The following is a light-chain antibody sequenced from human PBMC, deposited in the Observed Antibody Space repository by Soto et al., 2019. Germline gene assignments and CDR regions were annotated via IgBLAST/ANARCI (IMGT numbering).Light chain of an antibody. CDR1: SSNIGAGYD. CDR2: GNS. Sequence: QSVLTQPPSVSGAPGQRVTISCTGSSSNIGAGYDVHWYQQLPGTAPKLLIYGNSNRPSGVPDRFSGSKSGTSASLAITGLQAEDEADYYCQPYDSSLSGSVSGTGTKVTVL. V-gene: IGLV1-40*01. J-gene: IGLJ1*01. CDR3: QPYDSSLSGSV.